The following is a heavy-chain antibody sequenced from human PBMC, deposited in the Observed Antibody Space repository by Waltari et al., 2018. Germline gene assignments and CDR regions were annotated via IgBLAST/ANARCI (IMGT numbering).Heavy chain of an antibody. Sequence: QLQLQESGPGLVKPSETLSLTCTVSGGSISSSSYYWGWIRQPPGKGLEWIGSNYYSGSTYYNPSLKSRVTISVDTSKNQFSLKLSSVTAADTAVYYCARSAVAARGGAFDIWGQGTMVTVSS. CDR2: NYYSGST. V-gene: IGHV4-39*07. CDR3: ARSAVAARGGAFDI. J-gene: IGHJ3*02. CDR1: GGSISSSSYY. D-gene: IGHD6-19*01.